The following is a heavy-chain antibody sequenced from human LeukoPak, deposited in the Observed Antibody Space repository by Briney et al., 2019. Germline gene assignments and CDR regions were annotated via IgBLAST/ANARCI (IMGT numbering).Heavy chain of an antibody. D-gene: IGHD1-26*01. CDR2: IKSKTDGGTI. CDR1: GFTLSNAW. V-gene: IGHV3-15*01. J-gene: IGHJ4*02. Sequence: GGSLRLSCAASGFTLSNAWMSWVRQAPGKGLEWVGRIKSKTDGGTIDYGAPVKGRFTISRDDSKNTLYLEMNSLKTKGTAVYYCTRRSGSYFDYWGQGTLVTVSS. CDR3: TRRSGSYFDY.